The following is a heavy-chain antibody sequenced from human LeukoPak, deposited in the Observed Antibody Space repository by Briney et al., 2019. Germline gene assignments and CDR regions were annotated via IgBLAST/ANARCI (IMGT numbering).Heavy chain of an antibody. Sequence: SVKVSCKASGGTFNTYAISWVRQAPGQGLEWMGRFIPIFGTANYAQKFQGRVSITTDESTSTAYMQLSSLRSEDTAMYYCARDLGIPGTYDNHCFDYWGQGTLVTVSS. D-gene: IGHD1-7*01. V-gene: IGHV1-69*05. J-gene: IGHJ4*02. CDR3: ARDLGIPGTYDNHCFDY. CDR2: FIPIFGTA. CDR1: GGTFNTYA.